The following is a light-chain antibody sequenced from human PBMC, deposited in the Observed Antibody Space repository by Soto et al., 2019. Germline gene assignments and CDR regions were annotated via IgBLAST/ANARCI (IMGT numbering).Light chain of an antibody. CDR3: QQYNNWPRT. CDR2: GAS. V-gene: IGKV3-15*01. J-gene: IGKJ1*01. Sequence: EIVMTQSPATLSVSPGDRATLSCRASQSVGSNLAWYQQTPGQAPRLLIYGASTRATGIPARFSGSESGADFTLTISSLQSEDFAVYYCQQYNNWPRTFGQGTKVDIK. CDR1: QSVGSN.